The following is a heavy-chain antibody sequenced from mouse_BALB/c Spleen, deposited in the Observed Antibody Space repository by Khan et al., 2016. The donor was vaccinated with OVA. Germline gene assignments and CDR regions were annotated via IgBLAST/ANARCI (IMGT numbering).Heavy chain of an antibody. D-gene: IGHD2-2*01. V-gene: IGHV9-3*02. CDR2: INTNTGEP. Sequence: QIQLVQSGPELKKPGETVKISCKASGYTFTNYGMNWVKKAPGKGLKWMGWINTNTGEPTYGEEFKGRFAFSLETSASTAYFQINNLTTDDTATYFCERSRWLRHAMDYWGQGTSVTVSS. CDR3: ERSRWLRHAMDY. J-gene: IGHJ4*01. CDR1: GYTFTNYG.